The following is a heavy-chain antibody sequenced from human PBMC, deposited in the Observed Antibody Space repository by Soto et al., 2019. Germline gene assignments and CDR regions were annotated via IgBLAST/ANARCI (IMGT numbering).Heavy chain of an antibody. CDR3: ARRARPDFYYMDV. D-gene: IGHD6-6*01. CDR2: ISSSSSYI. CDR1: GFTFSSCS. V-gene: IGHV3-21*06. Sequence: GGSLRLSCAASGFTFSSCSMNWVRQAPGKGLEWVSSISSSSSYIYYAGSVKGRFTISRDNAKNSLYLQMSSLRVEDTAVYYCARRARPDFYYMDVWGKGTTVTVSS. J-gene: IGHJ6*03.